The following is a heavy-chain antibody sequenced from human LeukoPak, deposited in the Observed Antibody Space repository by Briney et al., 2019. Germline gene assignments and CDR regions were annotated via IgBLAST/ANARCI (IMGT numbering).Heavy chain of an antibody. CDR1: GFTFSSSW. CDR3: AREGEESLSTHYYYYYMDF. D-gene: IGHD5/OR15-5a*01. V-gene: IGHV3-74*01. Sequence: GGSLRLSCAASGFTFSSSWMHWVRQAPGKGLVWVSRINSDGSSTAYADSVKGRFTISRDNAKHTLYLQMNSLRADDTALYYCAREGEESLSTHYYYYYMDFWGKGTTVTISS. J-gene: IGHJ6*03. CDR2: INSDGSST.